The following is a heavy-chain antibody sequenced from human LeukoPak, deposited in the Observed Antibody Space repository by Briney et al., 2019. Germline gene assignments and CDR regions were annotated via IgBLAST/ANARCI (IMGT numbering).Heavy chain of an antibody. CDR3: ASTLVGTTSGYS. CDR2: TYSGGST. J-gene: IGHJ5*02. D-gene: IGHD1-26*01. CDR1: GFTVSSNY. V-gene: IGHV3-53*01. Sequence: PGGSLRLSCAASGFTVSSNYMSWVRQAPGKGLEWVSVTYSGGSTYYADSVKGRFTISRDKSKNTLYLQMNSLGAEDTAMYYCASTLVGTTSGYSWGQGTLVIVSS.